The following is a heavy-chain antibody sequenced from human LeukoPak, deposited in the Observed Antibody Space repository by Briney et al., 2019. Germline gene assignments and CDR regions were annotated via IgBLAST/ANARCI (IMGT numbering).Heavy chain of an antibody. CDR1: GYTFTGYY. D-gene: IGHD2-2*01. V-gene: IGHV1-2*02. J-gene: IGHJ3*02. CDR3: ARAPRYCSSTSCFDAFDI. Sequence: ASVKVSCKASGYTFTGYYMHWVRQAPGQGLEWMGWINPNSGGTNYAQKFQGRVTMTRDTSISTAYMELSRLRSDDTAVYYCARAPRYCSSTSCFDAFDIWGQGTMVTVSS. CDR2: INPNSGGT.